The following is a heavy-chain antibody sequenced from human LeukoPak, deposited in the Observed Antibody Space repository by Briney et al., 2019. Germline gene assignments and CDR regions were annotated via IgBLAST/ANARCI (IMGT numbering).Heavy chain of an antibody. V-gene: IGHV3-7*01. CDR1: GFTFSSYW. CDR3: AREKRYFDWLLRNAFDI. CDR2: IKQDGSVK. J-gene: IGHJ3*02. D-gene: IGHD3-9*01. Sequence: SGGSLRLSCAASGFTFSSYWMTWVRQAPGKGLEWVANIKQDGSVKYYVDSVKGRFTISRDNAKNSLYLQMNSLRAEDTAVYYCAREKRYFDWLLRNAFDIWGQGTMVTVSS.